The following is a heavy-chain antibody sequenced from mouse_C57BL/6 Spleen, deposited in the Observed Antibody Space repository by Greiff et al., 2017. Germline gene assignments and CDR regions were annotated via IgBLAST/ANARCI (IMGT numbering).Heavy chain of an antibody. CDR3: AIQGYYYGSSYWYFDV. Sequence: EVQRVESGGDLVKPGGSLKLSCAASGFTFSSYGMSWVRQTPDKRLEWVATISSGGSYTYYPDSVKGRFTIARDNAKNTLYLHMSSLKSDDTAVYYCAIQGYYYGSSYWYFDVWGTGTTVTVSS. J-gene: IGHJ1*03. CDR2: ISSGGSYT. CDR1: GFTFSSYG. D-gene: IGHD1-1*01. V-gene: IGHV5-6*01.